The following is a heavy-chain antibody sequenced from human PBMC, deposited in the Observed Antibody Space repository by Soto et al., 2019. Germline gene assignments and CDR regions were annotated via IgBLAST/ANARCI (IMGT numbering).Heavy chain of an antibody. CDR2: IDPSDSYS. D-gene: IGHD6-6*01. J-gene: IGHJ4*02. V-gene: IGHV5-10-1*01. Sequence: LQNECKDCKHCFTTLSSSCVHQMSGQGLKWMGRIDPSDSYSNYSPSFQGHVTISADKSISTAYLQWSSLKASDTAMYYCARSGYSSSSAAPGPFDYWGQGTLFTVPQ. CDR3: ARSGYSSSSAAPGPFDY. CDR1: KHCFTTLS.